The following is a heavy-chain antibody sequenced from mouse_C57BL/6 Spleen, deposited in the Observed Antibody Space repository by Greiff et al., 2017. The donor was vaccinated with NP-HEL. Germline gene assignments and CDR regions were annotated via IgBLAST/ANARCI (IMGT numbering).Heavy chain of an antibody. V-gene: IGHV1-15*01. D-gene: IGHD4-1*02. CDR3: TRSQAQLGPDY. CDR1: GYTFTDYE. CDR2: IDPETGGT. Sequence: QVQLKQSGAELVRPGASVTLSCKASGYTFTDYEMHWVKQTPVHGLEWIGAIDPETGGTAYNQKFKGKAILTADKSSSTAYMELRSLTSEDSAVYYCTRSQAQLGPDYWGQGTTLTVSS. J-gene: IGHJ2*01.